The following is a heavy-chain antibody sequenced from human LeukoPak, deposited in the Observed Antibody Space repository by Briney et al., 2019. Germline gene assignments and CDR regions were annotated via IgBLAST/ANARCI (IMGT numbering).Heavy chain of an antibody. Sequence: PGGSLRLSCAGSGFTFRGYVMSWVRQAPGKGVEWVSSMSGGGDSTYDADSVKGRFTISRDNSKNTLYLQMTSLRAENTAVYYCAKGSGSYRPYYFDYWGQGTLVIVSS. V-gene: IGHV3-23*01. D-gene: IGHD3-10*01. CDR1: GFTFRGYV. CDR3: AKGSGSYRPYYFDY. J-gene: IGHJ4*02. CDR2: MSGGGDST.